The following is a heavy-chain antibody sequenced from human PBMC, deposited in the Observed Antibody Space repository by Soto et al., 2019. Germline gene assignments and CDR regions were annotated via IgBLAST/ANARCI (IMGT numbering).Heavy chain of an antibody. V-gene: IGHV3-48*01. J-gene: IGHJ4*02. Sequence: EVQLVESGGGLVQPGGSLRLSCAASGFTFSSYSMTWVRQAPGKGLEWVSYISSSSSTIYYAESLKGRFTISRDNAKNALYLQMASLRVEDTAVYYCATLPGYSYGYPFDYWGQGTLVTVSS. D-gene: IGHD5-18*01. CDR2: ISSSSSTI. CDR1: GFTFSSYS. CDR3: ATLPGYSYGYPFDY.